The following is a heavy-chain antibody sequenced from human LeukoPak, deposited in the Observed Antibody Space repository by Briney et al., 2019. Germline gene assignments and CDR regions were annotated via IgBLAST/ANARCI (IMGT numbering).Heavy chain of an antibody. CDR3: ARDVPFTAYGSVSSGGFLDS. J-gene: IGHJ4*02. Sequence: LPGGSLRLSCTASGFSFSTYGMHWVRQAPGKGLEWVAVMWADGSNKYYADSVEGRFTISSDKSRNTVFLQMNSLRAEDTSKYYCARDVPFTAYGSVSSGGFLDSWGQGTLVTVSS. CDR2: MWADGSNK. CDR1: GFSFSTYG. V-gene: IGHV3-33*01. D-gene: IGHD3-10*01.